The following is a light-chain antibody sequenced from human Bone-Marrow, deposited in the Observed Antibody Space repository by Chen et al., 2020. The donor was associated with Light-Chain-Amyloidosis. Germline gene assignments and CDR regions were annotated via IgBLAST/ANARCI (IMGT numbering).Light chain of an antibody. J-gene: IGLJ1*01. CDR3: SSYTITNTLV. CDR2: EVT. Sequence: QSALTQPASVSGSPGKSITTPCTATSSDVGGYNHVSWYEQHPDKAPKLMIYEVTNLPSLFPNRFSGSKSDSTASLTISGLQTEDEADYFCSSYTITNTLVFGSGTRVPVL. CDR1: SSDVGGYNH. V-gene: IGLV2-14*01.